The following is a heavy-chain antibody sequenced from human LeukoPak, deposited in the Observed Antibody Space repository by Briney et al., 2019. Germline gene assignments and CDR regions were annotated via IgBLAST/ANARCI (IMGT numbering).Heavy chain of an antibody. J-gene: IGHJ4*02. CDR2: ILPIFGTA. D-gene: IGHD6-19*01. Sequence: SVKVSCKASGGTFSSYAISWVRQAPGQGLEWMGRILPIFGTANCAQKFQGRVTITTDESTSTAYMELSSLRSEDTAVYYCAREMEQWLVQGEFDYWGQGTLVTVSS. V-gene: IGHV1-69*05. CDR1: GGTFSSYA. CDR3: AREMEQWLVQGEFDY.